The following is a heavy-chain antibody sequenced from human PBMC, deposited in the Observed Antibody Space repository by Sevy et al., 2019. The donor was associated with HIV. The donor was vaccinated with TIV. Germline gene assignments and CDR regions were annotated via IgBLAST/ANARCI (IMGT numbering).Heavy chain of an antibody. D-gene: IGHD1-7*01. CDR2: ISYDGSIK. V-gene: IGHV3-30*18. Sequence: LKISCAASGFTFSNYGMHWVRQAPGKGLEWVAVISYDGSIKYYADSVRGRFTISRDNSKNTLYLQMNSLRPEDTTMYFCAKDQGRLLELDYWGQGTLVTVSS. CDR1: GFTFSNYG. CDR3: AKDQGRLLELDY. J-gene: IGHJ4*02.